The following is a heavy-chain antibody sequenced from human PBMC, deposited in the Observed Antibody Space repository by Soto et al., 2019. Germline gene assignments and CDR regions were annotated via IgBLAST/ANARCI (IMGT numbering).Heavy chain of an antibody. CDR1: RGTCSSYA. Sequence: SVKVSCKASRGTCSSYAISWVRQDPGQGLEWMGGIIPIFGTANYAQKFQGRVTITADESTSTAYMELSSLRSEDTAVYYCARGYHYDYVWGSYPPRWFGPWGQGTLVTVSS. CDR3: ARGYHYDYVWGSYPPRWFGP. V-gene: IGHV1-69*13. J-gene: IGHJ5*02. CDR2: IIPIFGTA. D-gene: IGHD3-16*02.